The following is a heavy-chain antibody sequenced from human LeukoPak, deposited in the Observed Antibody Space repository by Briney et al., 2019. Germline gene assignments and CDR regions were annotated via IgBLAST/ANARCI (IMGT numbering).Heavy chain of an antibody. Sequence: ASVKVSCKASGYTFTSYYMHCVRQAPGQGLEWMGIINPSGGSTSYAQKFQGRVTMTRDMSTSTVYMEMSSMRSEDKAVYYCATAGVPAAQITYYFDYWGQGPLVTVSS. CDR2: INPSGGST. CDR3: ATAGVPAAQITYYFDY. V-gene: IGHV1-46*01. J-gene: IGHJ4*02. CDR1: GYTFTSYY. D-gene: IGHD2-2*01.